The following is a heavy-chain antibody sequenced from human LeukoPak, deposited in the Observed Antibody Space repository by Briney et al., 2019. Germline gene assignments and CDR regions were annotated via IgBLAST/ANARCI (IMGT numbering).Heavy chain of an antibody. CDR3: ARGAAAINWFDP. Sequence: SETLSLTCAVSSGSISSSNWWSWVRQPPGKGLEWIGEIYHSGSTNYNPSLRSRVTISVDRSKNQFSLRLSSVTAADTAVYYCARGAAAINWFDPWGQGTLVTVSS. J-gene: IGHJ5*02. CDR1: SGSISSSNW. CDR2: IYHSGST. V-gene: IGHV4-4*02. D-gene: IGHD6-13*01.